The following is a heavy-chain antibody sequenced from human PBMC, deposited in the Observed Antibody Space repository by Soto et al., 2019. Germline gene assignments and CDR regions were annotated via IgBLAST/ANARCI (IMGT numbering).Heavy chain of an antibody. CDR3: ARGLYCSGGSCYRYWFDP. CDR1: SGSISSSNW. V-gene: IGHV4-4*02. CDR2: IYHSGST. D-gene: IGHD2-15*01. J-gene: IGHJ5*02. Sequence: SETLSLTCAVSSGSISSSNWWSWVRQPPGKGLEWIGEIYHSGSTNYNPSLKSRVTISVDKSKNQFSLKLSSVTAADTAVYYCARGLYCSGGSCYRYWFDPWGQGTLVTVSS.